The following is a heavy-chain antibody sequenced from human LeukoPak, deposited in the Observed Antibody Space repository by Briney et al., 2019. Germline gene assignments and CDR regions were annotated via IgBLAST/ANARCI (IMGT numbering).Heavy chain of an antibody. CDR2: INPNSGNT. Sequence: WASVKVSCKASGYTFTGYYMHWVRQAPGQGLEWMGWINPNSGNTGYAQKFQGRVTMTRNTSISTAYMELSSLTSEDTAVYYCARRMNYDSRVFQHWGQGTLVTVSS. V-gene: IGHV1-8*02. CDR1: GYTFTGYY. D-gene: IGHD3-22*01. J-gene: IGHJ1*01. CDR3: ARRMNYDSRVFQH.